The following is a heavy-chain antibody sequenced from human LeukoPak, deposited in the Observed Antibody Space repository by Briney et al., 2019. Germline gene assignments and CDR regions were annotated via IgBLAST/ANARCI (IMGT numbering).Heavy chain of an antibody. CDR3: ERDFYTTVTKMTSDY. J-gene: IGHJ4*02. Sequence: GGSLRLSCAASGFTFSISTMNWVRQAPGKGLEWVAVISYDGSNKYYADSVKGRFTISRDNSKNTLYLQMNSLRAEDTAVYYCERDFYTTVTKMTSDYWGQGTLVTVSS. CDR2: ISYDGSNK. V-gene: IGHV3-30-3*01. D-gene: IGHD4-17*01. CDR1: GFTFSIST.